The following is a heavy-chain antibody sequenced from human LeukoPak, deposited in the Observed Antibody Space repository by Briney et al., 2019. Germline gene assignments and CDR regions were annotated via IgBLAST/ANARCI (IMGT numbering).Heavy chain of an antibody. CDR1: GFTFSDYW. CDR2: INTDGSFT. Sequence: GGPLRLSCAASGFTFSDYWMHWVRQAPGKGLVWVSRINTDGSFTRYADSVQGRFTISRDTAKNTLFLQMNSLRAEDTAVYYCAREAKVGGALQYWGQGILVTVSS. J-gene: IGHJ4*02. D-gene: IGHD1-26*01. V-gene: IGHV3-74*01. CDR3: AREAKVGGALQY.